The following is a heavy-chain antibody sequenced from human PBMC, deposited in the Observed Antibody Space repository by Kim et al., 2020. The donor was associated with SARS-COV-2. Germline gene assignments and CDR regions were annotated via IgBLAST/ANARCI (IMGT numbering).Heavy chain of an antibody. J-gene: IGHJ2*01. CDR2: IYPGDSDT. CDR1: GYSFTSYW. D-gene: IGHD7-27*01. Sequence: GESLKISCKGSGYSFTSYWIGWVRQMPGKGLEWMGIIYPGDSDTRYSPSFQGQVTISADKSISTAYLQWSSLKASDTAMYYCARPGAGGPGNWGAGYFDLWGRGTLVTVSS. CDR3: ARPGAGGPGNWGAGYFDL. V-gene: IGHV5-51*01.